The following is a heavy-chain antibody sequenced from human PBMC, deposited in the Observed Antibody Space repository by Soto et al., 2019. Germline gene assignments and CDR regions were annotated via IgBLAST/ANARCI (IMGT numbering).Heavy chain of an antibody. V-gene: IGHV3-30*18. CDR3: AKDGPGYDSSGYYEFDY. CDR2: ISYDGSNK. Sequence: GGSLRLSCAASGFTFSSYGMHWVRQAPGKGLEWVAVISYDGSNKYYADSVKGRFTISRDNSKNTLYLQMNSLRAEDTAVYYCAKDGPGYDSSGYYEFDYWGQGTLVTVSS. CDR1: GFTFSSYG. J-gene: IGHJ4*02. D-gene: IGHD3-22*01.